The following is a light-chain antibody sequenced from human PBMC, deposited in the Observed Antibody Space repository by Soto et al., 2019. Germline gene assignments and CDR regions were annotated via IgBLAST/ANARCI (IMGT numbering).Light chain of an antibody. Sequence: QSALTQPPSVSGSPGQSITISCTGSSSDIGGYNYVSWYQQYPGNAPKLIIYEVNNRPSGISNRFSASKSGNTASLTISGLQAEDETDYYCSSYTNGGTVVFGGGTKLTVL. J-gene: IGLJ3*02. V-gene: IGLV2-14*01. CDR1: SSDIGGYNY. CDR2: EVN. CDR3: SSYTNGGTVV.